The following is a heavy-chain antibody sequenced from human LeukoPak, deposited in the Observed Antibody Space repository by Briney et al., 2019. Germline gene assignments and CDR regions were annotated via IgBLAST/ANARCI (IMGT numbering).Heavy chain of an antibody. CDR2: ISAYNGNT. V-gene: IGHV1-18*01. Sequence: ASVKVSCKASGYTFTSYGISWVRQAPGQGLEWMGWISAYNGNTNYAQKLQGRVTMTTDTSTSTAYMELRSVRSDDTAVYYCAVWVVTEQDDYWGQGTLVTVSS. J-gene: IGHJ4*02. CDR3: AVWVVTEQDDY. CDR1: GYTFTSYG. D-gene: IGHD4-23*01.